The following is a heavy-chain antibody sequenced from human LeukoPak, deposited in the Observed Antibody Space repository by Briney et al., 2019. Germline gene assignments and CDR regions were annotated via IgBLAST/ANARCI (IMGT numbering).Heavy chain of an antibody. D-gene: IGHD3-10*01. J-gene: IGHJ4*02. V-gene: IGHV3-48*04. Sequence: GRSLRLSCAASGFTFSSYAMHWVRQAPGKGLEWVSYISSSSSTLYYADSVKGRFTISRDNAKNSLYLQMNSLRAEDTAVYYCARDVLLWFGELFHWGQGTLVTVSS. CDR3: ARDVLLWFGELFH. CDR2: ISSSSSTL. CDR1: GFTFSSYA.